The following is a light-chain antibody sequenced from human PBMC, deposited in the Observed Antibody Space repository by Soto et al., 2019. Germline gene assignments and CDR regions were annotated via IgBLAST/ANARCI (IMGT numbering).Light chain of an antibody. CDR2: KAS. J-gene: IGKJ1*01. V-gene: IGKV1-5*03. CDR3: QQYNSYSWA. Sequence: DIQMTQSPSTLSGSVGDRVTITCRASQTISSWLAWYQQKPGKAPKLLIYKASTLKSGVPSRFSGSGSGTEFTPTISSLQPDDFATYYCQQYNSYSWAFGQGTKV. CDR1: QTISSW.